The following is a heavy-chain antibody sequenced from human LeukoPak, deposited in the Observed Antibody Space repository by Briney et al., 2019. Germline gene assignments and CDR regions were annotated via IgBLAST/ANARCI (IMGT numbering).Heavy chain of an antibody. J-gene: IGHJ4*02. CDR1: GGSISSSSYY. V-gene: IGHV4-39*01. Sequence: SETLSLTCTVSGGSISSSSYYWGWIRQPPGTGLEWIGSIYYSGSTYYNPSLKSRVTISVDTSKNQFSLKLSSVTAADTAVYYCARHFIGEGYSYGYLGGYFDYWGQGTLVTVSS. CDR3: ARHFIGEGYSYGYLGGYFDY. CDR2: IYYSGST. D-gene: IGHD5-18*01.